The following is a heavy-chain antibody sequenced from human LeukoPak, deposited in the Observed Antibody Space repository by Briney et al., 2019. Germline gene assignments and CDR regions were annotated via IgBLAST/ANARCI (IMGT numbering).Heavy chain of an antibody. CDR3: AREYCSSTSCYGFDP. Sequence: GRSLRLSCAASGFTFSSYAMHWVRQAPGKGLEWVAVISYDGSNKYYADSVKGRFTISRDNSKNTLYLQMNSLRAEDTAVYYCAREYCSSTSCYGFDPWGQGTLVTVSS. D-gene: IGHD2-2*01. V-gene: IGHV3-30*04. CDR1: GFTFSSYA. CDR2: ISYDGSNK. J-gene: IGHJ5*02.